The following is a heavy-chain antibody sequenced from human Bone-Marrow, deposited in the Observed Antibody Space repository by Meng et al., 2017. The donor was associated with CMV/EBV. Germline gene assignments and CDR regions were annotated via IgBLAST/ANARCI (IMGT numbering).Heavy chain of an antibody. J-gene: IGHJ6*02. CDR1: GFTFTSSA. CDR2: IVVGSGNT. V-gene: IGHV1-58*01. Sequence: SVKVSCKASGFTFTSSAVQWVRQARGQRLEWIGWIVVGSGNTNYAQKFQERVTITRDMSTSTAYMELRSLRSDDTAVYYCARMGYYYGSGTHYYYGLDVWGQGTTVTVSS. D-gene: IGHD3-10*01. CDR3: ARMGYYYGSGTHYYYGLDV.